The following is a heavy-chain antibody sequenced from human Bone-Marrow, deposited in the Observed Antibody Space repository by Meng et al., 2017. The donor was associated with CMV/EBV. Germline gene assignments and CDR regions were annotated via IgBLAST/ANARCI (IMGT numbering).Heavy chain of an antibody. CDR3: ARDQGIAAAGTDY. V-gene: IGHV1-3*01. D-gene: IGHD6-13*01. J-gene: IGHJ4*02. CDR2: INDDNGNT. CDR1: GYTFTSYA. Sequence: KASGYTFTSYAMHWVRQGPGQRLEWMGWINDDNGNTKYAQKFKGRVTINRDTAASTAYRELSSLRSEDTAVYYCARDQGIAAAGTDYWGQGTLVTVSS.